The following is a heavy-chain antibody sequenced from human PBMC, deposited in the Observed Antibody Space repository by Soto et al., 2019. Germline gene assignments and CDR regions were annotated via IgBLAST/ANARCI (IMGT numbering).Heavy chain of an antibody. Sequence: QVQLVQSGAEVRKPGASVKVSCRASGYTLGTYDINWVRQAPGQGLEWMGWLSPSTGNTGYAQKLQGRVNMTSDTSITTAYMELRNLRSDDTAVYYCARYFNPLDVWGQGTTVTVSS. CDR2: LSPSTGNT. CDR3: ARYFNPLDV. CDR1: GYTLGTYD. V-gene: IGHV1-8*01. D-gene: IGHD3-9*01. J-gene: IGHJ6*02.